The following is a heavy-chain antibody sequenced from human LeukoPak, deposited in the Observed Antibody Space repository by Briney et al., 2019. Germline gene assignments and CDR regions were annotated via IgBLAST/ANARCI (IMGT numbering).Heavy chain of an antibody. CDR2: ISGSGGST. V-gene: IGHV3-23*01. CDR3: ARVREYYYDSSGYYYAFDY. J-gene: IGHJ4*02. Sequence: GGSLRLSCAASGFTFSSYAMSWVRQAPGKGLEWDSAISGSGGSTYYADSVKGRFTISRDNAKNSLYLQMNSLRAEDTAVYYCARVREYYYDSSGYYYAFDYWGQGTLVTVSS. D-gene: IGHD3-22*01. CDR1: GFTFSSYA.